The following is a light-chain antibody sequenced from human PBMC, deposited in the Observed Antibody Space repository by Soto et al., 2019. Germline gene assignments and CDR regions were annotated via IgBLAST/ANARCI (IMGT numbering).Light chain of an antibody. J-gene: IGKJ1*01. V-gene: IGKV3-11*01. CDR1: QSVSSY. CDR2: EAA. CDR3: QQFHYSWT. Sequence: EMVLTHSPSSLSGSACQRATLSFRARQSVSSYLAWYQQKPGQAPRLLMHEAANRATGMPARSSGGRSRTDFPLPISSLAPEHFAIHYSQQFHYSWTFAPGTKV.